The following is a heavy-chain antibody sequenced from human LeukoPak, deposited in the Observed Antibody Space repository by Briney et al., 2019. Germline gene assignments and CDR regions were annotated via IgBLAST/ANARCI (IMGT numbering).Heavy chain of an antibody. CDR1: GFTFGSFW. CDR3: ARGTSSSPNWFDP. D-gene: IGHD6-13*01. V-gene: IGHV3-7*04. J-gene: IGHJ5*02. CDR2: IKVDGSEK. Sequence: GGSLRLSCAASGFTFGSFWMSWLRQAPGKGLEWVASIKVDGSEKYYVDSVKGRFTISRDNAKNSLYLQVHSLRADDTAVYYCARGTSSSPNWFDPWGQGTLVTVSS.